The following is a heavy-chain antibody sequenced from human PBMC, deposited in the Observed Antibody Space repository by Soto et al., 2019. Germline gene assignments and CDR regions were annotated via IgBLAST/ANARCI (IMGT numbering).Heavy chain of an antibody. CDR1: GGSISSSNYY. CDR2: IYYSGST. J-gene: IGHJ6*03. Sequence: ETLSLTCAVSGGSISSSNYYWGWIRQPPGKGLEWIGSIYYSGSTYYNPSLKSRVTISVDTSKNQFSLKLSSVIAADTAVYYCARHSASSWSYYYYMDVWGKGTTVTVSS. D-gene: IGHD3-3*01. V-gene: IGHV4-39*01. CDR3: ARHSASSWSYYYYMDV.